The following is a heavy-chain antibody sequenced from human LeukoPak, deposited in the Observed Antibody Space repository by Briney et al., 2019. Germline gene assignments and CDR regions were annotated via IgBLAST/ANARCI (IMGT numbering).Heavy chain of an antibody. D-gene: IGHD1-26*01. Sequence: PGGSLRLSCAASGFTFSNFYMSWIRQAPGKGLEWVSFISSASTYTNFADSVKGRFTVSRDNAKNSLFLQMNSLRAEDTAVYYCAKDFWVGGTTPFDYWGQGTLVTVSS. V-gene: IGHV3-11*05. CDR1: GFTFSNFY. J-gene: IGHJ4*02. CDR3: AKDFWVGGTTPFDY. CDR2: ISSASTYT.